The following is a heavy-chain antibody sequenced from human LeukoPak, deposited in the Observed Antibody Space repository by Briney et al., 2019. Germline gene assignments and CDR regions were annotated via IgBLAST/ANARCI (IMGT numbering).Heavy chain of an antibody. Sequence: SETLSLTCTVSGGSISSYYWSWIRQPPGKGLECIGYIYYSGSTNYSPSLKSRVTISVDTSQNQLSLRLRSVSAADTAVYYCARRWGSGWFFDYWGQGTLVTVSS. V-gene: IGHV4-59*08. CDR1: GGSISSYY. J-gene: IGHJ4*02. CDR3: ARRWGSGWFFDY. D-gene: IGHD7-27*01. CDR2: IYYSGST.